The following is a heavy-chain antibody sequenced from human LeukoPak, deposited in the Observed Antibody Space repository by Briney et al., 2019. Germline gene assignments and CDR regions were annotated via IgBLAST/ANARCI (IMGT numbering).Heavy chain of an antibody. CDR1: GYTFTGYY. CDR3: ARRVAAAGPFDY. Sequence: ASVKVSCKASGYTFTGYYMHWVRQAPGQGLEWMGRINPNSGGTNYAQKFQGRVTMTRDTSISTAYMELSRLRSDDTAVYYCARRVAAAGPFDYWGQGTLVTVSS. V-gene: IGHV1-2*06. CDR2: INPNSGGT. D-gene: IGHD6-13*01. J-gene: IGHJ4*02.